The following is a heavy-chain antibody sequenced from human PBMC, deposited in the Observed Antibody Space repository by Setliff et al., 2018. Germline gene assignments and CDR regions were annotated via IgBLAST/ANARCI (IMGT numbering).Heavy chain of an antibody. CDR2: IIHSGST. V-gene: IGHV4-34*12. Sequence: SETLSLTCAVYGGSFSGYYWSWIRQPPGKRLEWSGEIIHSGSTNYNPSLKSRVTIAMDTSKNQFSLKLSSVTAADMAVYYCAREQWLDPPGYYYMDVWAKGTTVTVSS. J-gene: IGHJ6*03. D-gene: IGHD6-19*01. CDR3: AREQWLDPPGYYYMDV. CDR1: GGSFSGYY.